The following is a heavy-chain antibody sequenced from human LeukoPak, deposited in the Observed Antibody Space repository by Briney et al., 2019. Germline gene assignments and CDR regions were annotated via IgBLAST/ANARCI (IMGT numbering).Heavy chain of an antibody. CDR3: TTHTAYNYFDY. D-gene: IGHD5-18*01. J-gene: IGHJ4*02. CDR2: IKSKTDGGTT. V-gene: IGHV3-15*01. Sequence: GGSLRLSCAASGFTFSNAWMSWVRQAPGKGLEWVGRIKSKTDGGTTDYAAPVKGRFTISGDDSKNTLYLQMNSLKTEDTAVYYCTTHTAYNYFDYWGQGTLVTVSS. CDR1: GFTFSNAW.